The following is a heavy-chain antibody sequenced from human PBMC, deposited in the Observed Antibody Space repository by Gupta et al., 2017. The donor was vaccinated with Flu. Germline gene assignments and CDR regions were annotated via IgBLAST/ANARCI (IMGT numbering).Heavy chain of an antibody. CDR1: SYS. CDR2: ISSSSSYI. D-gene: IGHD3-9*01. J-gene: IGHJ4*02. V-gene: IGHV3-21*01. Sequence: SYSMNWVRQAPGKGLEWVSSISSSSSYIYYADSVKGRFTISRDNAKNSLYLQMNSLRAEDTAVYYCARGDDILTGWVEPLPYWGQGTLVTVSS. CDR3: ARGDDILTGWVEPLPY.